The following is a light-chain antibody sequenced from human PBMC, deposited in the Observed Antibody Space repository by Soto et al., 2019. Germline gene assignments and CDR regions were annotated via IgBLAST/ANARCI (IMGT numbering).Light chain of an antibody. CDR1: SSDVGGYNF. CDR3: SSYTSITTLV. J-gene: IGLJ3*02. CDR2: EVA. V-gene: IGLV2-14*01. Sequence: QSALTQPASVSGSPGQSITISCTGTSSDVGGYNFVSWYQQPPNKAPKLVIYEVANRPSGVSNRFSGSKSGNTASLTISGLQAEDVGTYYCSSYTSITTLVFGGGTQLTVL.